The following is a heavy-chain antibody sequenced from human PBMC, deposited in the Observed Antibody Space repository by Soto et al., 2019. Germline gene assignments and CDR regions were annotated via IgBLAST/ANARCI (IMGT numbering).Heavy chain of an antibody. CDR1: SFVFKDSS. Sequence: EVLLVESGGGMVQPGGSLKLSCAASSFVFKDSSIHWVRQASGKGLEWVGRIRDRAYSYATAYAESVKGRFTISRDDSNNTAYLQMSGLKTEDTAIYYCTRLISAAHDYWGQGTLVTVSS. D-gene: IGHD3-10*01. J-gene: IGHJ4*02. CDR2: IRDRAYSYAT. V-gene: IGHV3-73*01. CDR3: TRLISAAHDY.